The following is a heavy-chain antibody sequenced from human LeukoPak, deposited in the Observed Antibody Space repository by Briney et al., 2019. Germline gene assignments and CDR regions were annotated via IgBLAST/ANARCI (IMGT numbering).Heavy chain of an antibody. J-gene: IGHJ4*02. CDR3: ARVSAAQ. D-gene: IGHD6-13*01. Sequence: PSETLSLTCTVSGYSISSGYYWGWIRQPPGKGLEWIGSIYHSGSTYYNPSLKSRVTISVDTSKNQFSLKLSSVTAADTAVYYCARVSAAQWGQGTLVTVSS. CDR2: IYHSGST. V-gene: IGHV4-38-2*02. CDR1: GYSISSGYY.